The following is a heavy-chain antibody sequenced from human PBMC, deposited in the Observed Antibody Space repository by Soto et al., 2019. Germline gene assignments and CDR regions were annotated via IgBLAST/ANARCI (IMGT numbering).Heavy chain of an antibody. CDR2: IWYDGSNK. CDR1: GFNFSIYG. V-gene: IGHV3-33*01. J-gene: IGHJ4*02. D-gene: IGHD6-19*01. CDR3: ARNGPVAVDC. Sequence: QLQLVESGGGVVQPGRSLRLSCAASGFNFSIYGMHWVRQAPGTGLEWVAVIWYDGSNKYYIDSVKGRFTISRDNSKNTLYLQMNSLRAEDMAMYYCARNGPVAVDCWGQGTLVTVSS.